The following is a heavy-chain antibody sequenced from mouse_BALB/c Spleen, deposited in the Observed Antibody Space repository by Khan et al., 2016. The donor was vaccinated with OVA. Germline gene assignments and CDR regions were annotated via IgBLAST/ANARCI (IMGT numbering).Heavy chain of an antibody. V-gene: IGHV3-2*02. CDR3: ASELGRYYALDY. CDR1: GYSITSDYA. J-gene: IGHJ4*01. D-gene: IGHD4-1*01. Sequence: EVQRQESGPGLVKPSQSLSLTCTVTGYSITSDYAWNWIRQFPGNKLEWMGYISNSGSTTYNPSLKSRISITRDTSKNQFFLQLNSVTTDDTATYHCASELGRYYALDYWGQGTSVTVSS. CDR2: ISNSGST.